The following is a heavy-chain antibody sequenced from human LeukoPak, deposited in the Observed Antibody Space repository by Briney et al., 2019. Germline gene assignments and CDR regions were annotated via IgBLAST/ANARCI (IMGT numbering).Heavy chain of an antibody. Sequence: GGSLRLSCAASGFTVSSNYMSWVRQAPGKGLEWVSVIYSDGSTYYADSVKGGFTISRDNSKNTLYLQMNSLRAEDTAVYYCARVRATTPHDAFDIWGQGTMVTVSS. CDR2: IYSDGST. J-gene: IGHJ3*02. V-gene: IGHV3-66*01. CDR3: ARVRATTPHDAFDI. D-gene: IGHD1-26*01. CDR1: GFTVSSNY.